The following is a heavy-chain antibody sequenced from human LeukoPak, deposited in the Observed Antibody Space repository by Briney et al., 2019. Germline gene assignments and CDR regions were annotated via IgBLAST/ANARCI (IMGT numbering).Heavy chain of an antibody. D-gene: IGHD4-17*01. V-gene: IGHV3-23*01. CDR2: ISGSGGTT. CDR3: AKDVYGDYGGLVY. Sequence: GGSLRLSCAASGFTFSSYAMSWVRQAPGKGLEWVSAISGSGGTTYYADSVKGRFTISRDNSKNTLYLQMNSLRAEDTAVYYCAKDVYGDYGGLVYWGQGTLVTVSS. CDR1: GFTFSSYA. J-gene: IGHJ4*02.